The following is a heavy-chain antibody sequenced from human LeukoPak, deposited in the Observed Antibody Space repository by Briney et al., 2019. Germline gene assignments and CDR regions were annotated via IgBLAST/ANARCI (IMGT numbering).Heavy chain of an antibody. D-gene: IGHD3-16*01. CDR2: IRSKANSYAT. CDR3: TCRFPDNYYYMDV. CDR1: GFTFSSYS. V-gene: IGHV3-73*01. J-gene: IGHJ6*03. Sequence: GGSLRLSCAASGFTFSSYSMNWVRQASGKGLEWVGRIRSKANSYATAYAASVKGRFTISRDDSKNTAYLQMNSLKTEDTAVYYCTCRFPDNYYYMDVWGKGTTVTISS.